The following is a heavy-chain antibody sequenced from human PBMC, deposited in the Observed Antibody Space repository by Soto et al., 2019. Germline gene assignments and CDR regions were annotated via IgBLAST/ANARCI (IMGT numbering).Heavy chain of an antibody. D-gene: IGHD3-3*01. V-gene: IGHV3-23*01. J-gene: IGHJ4*02. Sequence: PGGSLRLSCAACGFTFSSYAMSWVRQAPGKGLEWVSAISGSGGSTYYADSVKGRFTISRDNSKNTLYLQMNSLRAEDTAVYYCAKDLIRSEYYDFWSGPDYWGQGTLVTVSS. CDR2: ISGSGGST. CDR1: GFTFSSYA. CDR3: AKDLIRSEYYDFWSGPDY.